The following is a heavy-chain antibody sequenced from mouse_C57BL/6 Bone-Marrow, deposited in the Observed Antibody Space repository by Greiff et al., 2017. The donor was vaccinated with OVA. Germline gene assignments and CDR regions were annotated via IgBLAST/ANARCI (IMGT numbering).Heavy chain of an antibody. Sequence: VQLQQSGAELAKPGASVKLSCKASGYTFTSYWMHWVKQRPGQGLEWIGYINPSSGYTKYNQKFKDKATLTADKSSSTAYMQLSRLTCEDSAVDYGARSGGSSYGGFAYWGQGTLVTVSA. D-gene: IGHD1-1*01. CDR3: ARSGGSSYGGFAY. CDR1: GYTFTSYW. V-gene: IGHV1-7*01. CDR2: INPSSGYT. J-gene: IGHJ3*01.